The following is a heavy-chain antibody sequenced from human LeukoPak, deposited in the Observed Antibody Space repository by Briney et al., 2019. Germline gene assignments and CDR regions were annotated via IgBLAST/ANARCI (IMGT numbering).Heavy chain of an antibody. D-gene: IGHD3-10*01. CDR2: IIPILGIA. CDR3: ARVGSYYYGSGSYYNWFDP. Sequence: ASVKVSCKASGGTFSSYAISWVRQAPGQGLEWMGRIIPILGIANYAQKFQGRVTITADKSTSTAYMELSGLRSEDTAVYYCARVGSYYYGSGSYYNWFDPWGQGTLVTVSS. V-gene: IGHV1-69*04. J-gene: IGHJ5*02. CDR1: GGTFSSYA.